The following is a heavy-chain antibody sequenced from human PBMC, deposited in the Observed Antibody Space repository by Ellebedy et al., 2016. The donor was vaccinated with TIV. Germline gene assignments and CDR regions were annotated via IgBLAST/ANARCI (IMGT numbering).Heavy chain of an antibody. D-gene: IGHD1-7*01. CDR1: GASFSDNI. J-gene: IGHJ4*02. Sequence: MPSETLSLTCDVNGASFSDNIWSWIRQPPGKGLEWLGEAKDGGTSYNPSLKGRLTIAIDESKNQLSLRLNSVTAADTAVYYCTRGYGSTWPTSNYWGQGTLVTVS. V-gene: IGHV4-34*01. CDR2: AKDGGT. CDR3: TRGYGSTWPTSNY.